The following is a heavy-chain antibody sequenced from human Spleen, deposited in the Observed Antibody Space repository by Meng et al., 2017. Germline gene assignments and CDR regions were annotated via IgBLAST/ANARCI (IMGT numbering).Heavy chain of an antibody. CDR1: CGSIRIIDG. CDR2: IYHGGDT. Sequence: QVQPPESGPGLVKASGTLFLICVISCGSIRIIDGWSWVRQPPGKGLEWIGEIYHGGDTNYNPSLKSRVTIAIDRSKNQFSLKLSSVTAADTAVYYCASWIYSCGWQWGQGTLVTVSS. V-gene: IGHV4/OR15-8*02. D-gene: IGHD6-19*01. CDR3: ASWIYSCGWQ. J-gene: IGHJ4*02.